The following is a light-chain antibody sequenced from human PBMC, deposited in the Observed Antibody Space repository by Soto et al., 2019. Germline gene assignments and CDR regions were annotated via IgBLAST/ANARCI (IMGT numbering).Light chain of an antibody. CDR1: NIGSKS. V-gene: IGLV3-21*02. Sequence: SYELTRPPSVSVAPGQTARITCGGNNIGSKSVHWYQQRPGQAPVLVVHDDSDRPSGIPERFSGSNSENTATLTITRVEAVDEADYYCQVWDTSNDHVVFGGGTKLTVL. J-gene: IGLJ2*01. CDR3: QVWDTSNDHVV. CDR2: DDS.